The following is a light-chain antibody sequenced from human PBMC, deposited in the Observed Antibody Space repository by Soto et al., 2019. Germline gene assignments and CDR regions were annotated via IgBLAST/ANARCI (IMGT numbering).Light chain of an antibody. CDR1: QSVGSS. Sequence: EVVLTQSPATLSLPPGERATLSCRASQSVGSSLGWYQQKPGQAPRLLISDASNRATGISARFSGSGSGTDFTLTISSLESEDFAVYYCQQRSNWPLTFGGGTQVEIK. V-gene: IGKV3-11*01. CDR3: QQRSNWPLT. CDR2: DAS. J-gene: IGKJ4*01.